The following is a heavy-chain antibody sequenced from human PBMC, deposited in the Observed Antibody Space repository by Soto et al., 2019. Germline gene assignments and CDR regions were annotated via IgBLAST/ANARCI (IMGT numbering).Heavy chain of an antibody. CDR1: GFTFSSYS. Sequence: GGSLRLSCAASGFTFSSYSMNWVRQAPGKGLEWVSSISSSSSYIYYADSVKGRFTISRDNAKNSLYLQMNSLRAEDTAVYYCARVGYDFWSGKTPSAMDVWGQGTTVTVSS. D-gene: IGHD3-3*01. J-gene: IGHJ6*02. CDR2: ISSSSSYI. V-gene: IGHV3-21*01. CDR3: ARVGYDFWSGKTPSAMDV.